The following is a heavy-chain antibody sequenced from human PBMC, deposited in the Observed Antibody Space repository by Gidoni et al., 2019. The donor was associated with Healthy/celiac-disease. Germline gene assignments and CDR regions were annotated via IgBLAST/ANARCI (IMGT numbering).Heavy chain of an antibody. J-gene: IGHJ4*02. V-gene: IGHV3-21*01. D-gene: IGHD6-19*01. CDR1: GFTFSSYS. Sequence: EVQLVASGGGLVKPGGSLILSCAASGFTFSSYSMNWVRQAPGKGLEWVSSSSSSSSYIYYADSVKGRFTISRDNAKNSLYLQMNSLRAEDTAVYYCARDGGSSGWSSLDYWGQGTLVTVSS. CDR3: ARDGGSSGWSSLDY. CDR2: SSSSSSYI.